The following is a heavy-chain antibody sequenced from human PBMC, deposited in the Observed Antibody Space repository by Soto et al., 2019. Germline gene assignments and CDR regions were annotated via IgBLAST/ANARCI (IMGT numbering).Heavy chain of an antibody. V-gene: IGHV1-18*01. J-gene: IGHJ3*02. CDR2: ISVNHGNT. CDR1: GYTFTTYG. CDR3: ARGQNSFDI. Sequence: VASVKACCKASGYTFTTYGRSWVRQAPGQGLEWMGWISVNHGNTNYAQKFQGRVTMTTDTSTNTAYMEMRSLRSDDTALYYCARGQNSFDIWGQGTMVTVSS.